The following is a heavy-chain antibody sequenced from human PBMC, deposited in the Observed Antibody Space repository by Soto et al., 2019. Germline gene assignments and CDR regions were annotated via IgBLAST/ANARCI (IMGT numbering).Heavy chain of an antibody. CDR3: AREGVAPYYSYGMDV. D-gene: IGHD5-12*01. V-gene: IGHV1-69*04. Sequence: SVKVSCKASGDTFNFYSINWVRQAPGLGLEWMGRVNPIVSMSNYAQKFQGRVTMTADKSTSTAYMELSSLRSDDTAVYYCAREGVAPYYSYGMDVWGQGTPVTVAS. CDR2: VNPIVSMS. CDR1: GDTFNFYS. J-gene: IGHJ6*02.